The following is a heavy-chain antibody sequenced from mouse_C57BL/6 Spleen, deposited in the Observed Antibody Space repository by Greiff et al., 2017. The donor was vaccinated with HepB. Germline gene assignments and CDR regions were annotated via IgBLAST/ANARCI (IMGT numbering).Heavy chain of an antibody. CDR2: IDPSDSYT. CDR3: ARGIYYYGSRRYFDV. J-gene: IGHJ1*03. Sequence: QVQLQQPGAELVMPGASVKLSCKASAYTFTSYWMHWVKQRPGQGLEWIGEIDPSDSYTNYNQKFKGKSTLTVDKSSSTAYMQLSSLTSEDSAVYYCARGIYYYGSRRYFDVWGTGTTVTVSS. D-gene: IGHD1-1*01. V-gene: IGHV1-69*01. CDR1: AYTFTSYW.